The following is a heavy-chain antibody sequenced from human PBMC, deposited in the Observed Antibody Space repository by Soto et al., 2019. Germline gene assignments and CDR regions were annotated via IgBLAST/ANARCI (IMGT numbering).Heavy chain of an antibody. J-gene: IGHJ5*02. CDR1: GFSLSTSGVG. Sequence: QITLKESGPTLVKPTQTLTLTCTFSGFSLSTSGVGVGWIRQPPGKALEWLALIYWDDDKRYSPSLKSRLTVTKDTSKNQVVLTMTNMDPVDTATYYCAHRVAAAGAPWFDPWGQGTLVTVSS. CDR2: IYWDDDK. CDR3: AHRVAAAGAPWFDP. V-gene: IGHV2-5*02. D-gene: IGHD6-13*01.